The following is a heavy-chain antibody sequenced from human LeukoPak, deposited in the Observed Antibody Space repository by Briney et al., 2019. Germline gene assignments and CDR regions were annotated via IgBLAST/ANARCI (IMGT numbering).Heavy chain of an antibody. D-gene: IGHD2-2*02. J-gene: IGHJ4*02. CDR1: GFTFSSYA. Sequence: GGSLRLSCAASGFTFSSYAMHWVRQAPGKGLEWVAFIRYDGSNKYYADSVKGRFTISRDNSKNTLYLQMNSLRAEDTAVYYCAKDLWRIVVVPAAIGVFDYWGQGTLVTVSS. V-gene: IGHV3-30*02. CDR2: IRYDGSNK. CDR3: AKDLWRIVVVPAAIGVFDY.